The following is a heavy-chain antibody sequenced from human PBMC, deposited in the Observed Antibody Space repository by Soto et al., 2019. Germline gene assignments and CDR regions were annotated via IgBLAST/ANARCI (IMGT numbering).Heavy chain of an antibody. D-gene: IGHD3-22*01. Sequence: GSLRLSCAASGFTFRIYAMSWVRQAPGKGLEWVSTISGNGGTSYADFVRGRFTISRDNSKNTLYLQMNSLRAEDTAVYYCAKDAPGSGWLSDYWGQGTRVTVSS. CDR2: ISGNGGT. V-gene: IGHV3-23*01. J-gene: IGHJ4*02. CDR1: GFTFRIYA. CDR3: AKDAPGSGWLSDY.